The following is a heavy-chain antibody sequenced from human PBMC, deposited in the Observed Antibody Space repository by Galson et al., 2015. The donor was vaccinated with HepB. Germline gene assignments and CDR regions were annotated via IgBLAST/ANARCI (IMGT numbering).Heavy chain of an antibody. V-gene: IGHV3-30*04. J-gene: IGHJ4*02. CDR3: AREDSGWTSSFDY. CDR2: ISYDGSNK. D-gene: IGHD6-19*01. CDR1: GFTFSSYA. Sequence: SLRLSCAASGFTFSSYAMHCVRQAPGKGLEWVAVISYDGSNKYYADSAKGRFTISRDNSKNTLYLQMNSLRAEDTAVYYCAREDSGWTSSFDYWGQGTLVTVSS.